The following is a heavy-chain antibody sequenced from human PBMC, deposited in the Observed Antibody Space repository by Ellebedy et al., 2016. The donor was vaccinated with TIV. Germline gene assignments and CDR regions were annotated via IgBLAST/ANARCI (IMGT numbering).Heavy chain of an antibody. J-gene: IGHJ4*02. Sequence: PGGSLRLSCAASGFTFSTYAMHWVRQAPGKGLEWVAVISYDGSNKYYADSVKGRFTISRDNSKNTLYLQMNSLRAEDTAVYYCARDPGIGSGYDDHYFDSWGQGTLVTVSS. CDR3: ARDPGIGSGYDDHYFDS. V-gene: IGHV3-30*01. CDR1: GFTFSTYA. CDR2: ISYDGSNK. D-gene: IGHD5-12*01.